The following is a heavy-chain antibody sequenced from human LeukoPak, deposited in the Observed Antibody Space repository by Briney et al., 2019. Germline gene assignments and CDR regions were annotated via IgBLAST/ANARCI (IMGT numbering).Heavy chain of an antibody. CDR3: AKESGYSGYDGVFDY. Sequence: GGSLRLSCAASGFTVSSNYMSWVRQAPGKGLEWVSGISWNSGSIGYADSVKGRFTISRDNAKNSLYLQMNSLRAEDTALYYCAKESGYSGYDGVFDYWGQGTLVTVSS. J-gene: IGHJ4*02. D-gene: IGHD5-12*01. CDR2: ISWNSGSI. V-gene: IGHV3-9*01. CDR1: GFTVSSNY.